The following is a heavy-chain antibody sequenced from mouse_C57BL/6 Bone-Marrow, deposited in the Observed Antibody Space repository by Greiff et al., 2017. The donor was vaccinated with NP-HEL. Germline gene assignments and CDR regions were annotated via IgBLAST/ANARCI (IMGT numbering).Heavy chain of an antibody. J-gene: IGHJ2*01. Sequence: VQLQQSGPELVTPGASVMISCKASGYSFTSYYIHWVTQRPGQGLEWIGWIYPGSGNIKYNEMFKGTATLTADTSSSTAYMQRSSLTSEDSAVYYCARWHSGYWGQGTTLTVSS. CDR2: IYPGSGNI. V-gene: IGHV1-66*01. CDR3: ARWHSGY. CDR1: GYSFTSYY.